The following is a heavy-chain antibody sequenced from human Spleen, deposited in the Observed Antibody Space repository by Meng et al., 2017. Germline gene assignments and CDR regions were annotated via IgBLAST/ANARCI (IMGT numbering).Heavy chain of an antibody. J-gene: IGHJ4*02. D-gene: IGHD3-16*01. CDR2: ITWKSGRI. CDR1: GFTFDDYA. V-gene: IGHV3-9*01. CDR3: ATSTSGGITPDLH. Sequence: GGSLRLSCAASGFTFDDYAMHWVRQAPGKGLRWVSTITWKSGRIVCGDTHYAQKFQGRVSMTGDTSISTAYVELSSLRSDDTAVYYCATSTSGGITPDLHWGQGTLVTVAS.